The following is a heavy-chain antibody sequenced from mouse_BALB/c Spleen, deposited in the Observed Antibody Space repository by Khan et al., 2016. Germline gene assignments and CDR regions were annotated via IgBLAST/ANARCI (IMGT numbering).Heavy chain of an antibody. CDR3: ARIYDGYYGFTY. J-gene: IGHJ3*01. CDR1: GFHIKDTY. Sequence: VQLQQSGAELVKPGASVKLSCTAPGFHIKDTYMHWVKQRPEQGLEWIGRIDPANGNTKYDPNFQGKATITADTSSNKAYLQLICLTSEDTGVYYCARIYDGYYGFTYCGQGTLITSSA. CDR2: IDPANGNT. D-gene: IGHD2-3*01. V-gene: IGHV14-3*02.